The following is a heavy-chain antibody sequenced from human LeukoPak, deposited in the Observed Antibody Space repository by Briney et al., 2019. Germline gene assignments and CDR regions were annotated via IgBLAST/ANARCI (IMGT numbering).Heavy chain of an antibody. D-gene: IGHD3-10*01. CDR3: ARRRYGSGTFYFDS. V-gene: IGHV4-59*01. CDR1: GDSITSYY. Sequence: SETLSLTCTVSGDSITSYYWSWIRQPPGKGLEWIAYIYYSGSTNYNPSLRSRVTISVDTSKNQCSLKLRSVTAADTAVYYCARRRYGSGTFYFDSWGQGTLVTVYS. J-gene: IGHJ4*02. CDR2: IYYSGST.